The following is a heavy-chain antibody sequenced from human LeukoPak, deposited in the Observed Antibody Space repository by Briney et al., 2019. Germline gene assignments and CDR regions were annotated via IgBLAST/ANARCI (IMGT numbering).Heavy chain of an antibody. V-gene: IGHV1-8*01. CDR3: ARGTYYDFWRGYYSYYYGMDV. J-gene: IGHJ6*02. CDR2: MNPNSGNT. CDR1: GYTFTSYD. Sequence: GASVKVSCKASGYTFTSYDINWVRQATGQGLEWMGWMNPNSGNTGYAQKFQGRVTMTRNTSISTAYMELSSLRSEDTAVYYCARGTYYDFWRGYYSYYYGMDVWGQGTTVTVSS. D-gene: IGHD3-3*01.